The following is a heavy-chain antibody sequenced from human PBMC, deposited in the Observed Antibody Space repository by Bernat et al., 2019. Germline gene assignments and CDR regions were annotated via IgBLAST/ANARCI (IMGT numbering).Heavy chain of an antibody. CDR1: GFTFSSYA. CDR3: AKGVIAAAGSLNNY. D-gene: IGHD6-13*01. J-gene: IGHJ4*02. Sequence: VQLVESGGDVVQPGRSLRLSCAASGFTFSSYAMSWVRQAPGKGLEWVSAISGSGGSTYYADSVKGRFTISRDNSKNTLYLQMNSLRAEDTAVYYCAKGVIAAAGSLNNYWGQGTLVTVSS. V-gene: IGHV3-23*04. CDR2: ISGSGGST.